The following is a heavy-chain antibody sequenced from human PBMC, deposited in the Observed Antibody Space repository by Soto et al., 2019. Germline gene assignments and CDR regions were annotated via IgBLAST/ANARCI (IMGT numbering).Heavy chain of an antibody. D-gene: IGHD3-16*01. CDR1: GGSISSGGYY. J-gene: IGHJ4*02. CDR2: IYYSGST. V-gene: IGHV4-31*03. Sequence: TLSLTCTVSGGSISSGGYYWSWIRQHPGKGLEWIGYIYYSGSTYYNPSLKSRVTISVDTSKNQFSLKLSSVSAADTAVYYCARDRGPLGYFDYWGQGTLVTVSS. CDR3: ARDRGPLGYFDY.